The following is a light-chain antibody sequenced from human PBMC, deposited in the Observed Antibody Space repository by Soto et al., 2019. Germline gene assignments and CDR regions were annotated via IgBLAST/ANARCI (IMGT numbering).Light chain of an antibody. CDR2: DGS. CDR3: QQYDTYPWT. V-gene: IGKV1-5*01. Sequence: DIQMTQSPTTLSASVGDRVIITCRASQRVSGWLAWYHQKPGKAPKLLIYDGSSLENGVPSRFSGSGSGTDFALTISSLQPDDFAAYYCQQYDTYPWTFGQGTMVDIK. J-gene: IGKJ1*01. CDR1: QRVSGW.